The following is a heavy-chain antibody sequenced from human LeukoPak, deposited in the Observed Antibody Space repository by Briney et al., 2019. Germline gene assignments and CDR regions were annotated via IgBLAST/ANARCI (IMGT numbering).Heavy chain of an antibody. J-gene: IGHJ4*02. V-gene: IGHV3-64D*06. CDR2: ISSNGGST. Sequence: GGSLRLSCSASGFTFSSYAMHWVRQAPGKGLEYVSAISSNGGSTYYADSVKGRFTISRDNSKNTLYLRMSSLRAEDTAVYYCVKEVTYYYGSGSYFDYWGQGTLVTVSS. CDR3: VKEVTYYYGSGSYFDY. CDR1: GFTFSSYA. D-gene: IGHD3-10*01.